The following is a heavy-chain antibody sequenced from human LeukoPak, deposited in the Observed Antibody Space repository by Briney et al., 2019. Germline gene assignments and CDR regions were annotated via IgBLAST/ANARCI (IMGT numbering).Heavy chain of an antibody. CDR1: GFTFSSYA. Sequence: GGSLRLSCAASGFTFSSYAMHWVRQAPGKGLEWVAVISYDGSNKYYADSVKGRFTISRDNSKNTLYLQMNSLRAEDTAVYYCARDYEHYYYGSGSYLDYWGQGTLVTVSS. V-gene: IGHV3-30-3*01. D-gene: IGHD3-10*01. CDR2: ISYDGSNK. J-gene: IGHJ4*02. CDR3: ARDYEHYYYGSGSYLDY.